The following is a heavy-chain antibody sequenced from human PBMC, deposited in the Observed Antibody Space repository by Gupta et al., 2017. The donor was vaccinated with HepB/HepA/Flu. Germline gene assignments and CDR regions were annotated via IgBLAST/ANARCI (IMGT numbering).Heavy chain of an antibody. Sequence: QVQLQESGPGLVKPSQTLSLTCTVSGGSISSGGYYWSWIRQHPGKGLEWIGYIYYSGSTYYNPSLKSRVTISVDTSKNQFSLKLSFVTAADTAVYYCARHTPYYYDSSGVDWFDPWGQGTLVPVSS. V-gene: IGHV4-31*03. D-gene: IGHD3-22*01. CDR2: IYYSGST. J-gene: IGHJ5*02. CDR3: ARHTPYYYDSSGVDWFDP. CDR1: GGSISSGGYY.